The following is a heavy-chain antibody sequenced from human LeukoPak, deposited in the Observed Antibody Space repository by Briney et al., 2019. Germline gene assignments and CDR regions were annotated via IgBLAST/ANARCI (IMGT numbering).Heavy chain of an antibody. Sequence: GGSLRLSCAASGFTFSSYGMHWVRQAPGKGLEWVAVISYDGSNKYYADSVKGRFTISRDNSKNTLYLQMNSLRAEDTAVYYCAKVYSYGQPIDYWGQGTLVTVSP. CDR1: GFTFSSYG. V-gene: IGHV3-30*18. CDR2: ISYDGSNK. CDR3: AKVYSYGQPIDY. D-gene: IGHD5-18*01. J-gene: IGHJ4*02.